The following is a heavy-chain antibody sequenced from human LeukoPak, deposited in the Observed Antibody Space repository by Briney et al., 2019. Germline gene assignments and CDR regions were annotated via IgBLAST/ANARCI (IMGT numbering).Heavy chain of an antibody. D-gene: IGHD3-3*01. V-gene: IGHV4-39*07. CDR1: GGSISGTAYY. CDR3: ARACTIFFHFDY. CDR2: IYYSGST. J-gene: IGHJ4*02. Sequence: PSETLSLTCAISGGSISGTAYYWGWIRQPPGKGLEWIGSIYYSGSTYYNPSLKSRLTISVDTSKNQFSLKLSSVTAADTAVYYFARACTIFFHFDYWGRGTLVNVCS.